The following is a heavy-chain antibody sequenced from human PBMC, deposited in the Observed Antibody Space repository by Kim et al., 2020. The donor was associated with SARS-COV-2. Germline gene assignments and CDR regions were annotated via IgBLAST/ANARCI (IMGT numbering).Heavy chain of an antibody. D-gene: IGHD3-16*01. V-gene: IGHV1-3*01. J-gene: IGHJ4*02. CDR1: FPFFPLSL. Sequence: ASFKFSFPPSFPFFPLSLLPFFLPSPVPVLEWMGVIDCCNGNTIYSHQFQGRVTFPTDTSASTAYMALSFLRSEDSAVYYCLGGFYFDYWGQGTLVTVSS. CDR2: IDCCNGNT. CDR3: LGGFYFDY.